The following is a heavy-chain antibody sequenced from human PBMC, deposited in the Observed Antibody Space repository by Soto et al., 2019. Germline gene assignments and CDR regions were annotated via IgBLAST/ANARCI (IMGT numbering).Heavy chain of an antibody. V-gene: IGHV4-4*07. D-gene: IGHD6-6*01. J-gene: IGHJ4*02. CDR1: GGSISSYY. CDR3: AREGSSSSNRPYDH. CDR2: IYTSGST. Sequence: SETLSLTCTVSGGSISSYYWSWIRQPAGKGLEWIGRIYTSGSTNYNPSLKSRVTMSVDTSKNQFSLKLSSVTAADSAVYYCAREGSSSSNRPYDHWGQGTLVTVSS.